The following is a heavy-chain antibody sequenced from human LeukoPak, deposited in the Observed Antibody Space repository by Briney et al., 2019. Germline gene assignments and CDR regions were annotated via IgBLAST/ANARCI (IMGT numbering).Heavy chain of an antibody. CDR1: GFTFSSYS. D-gene: IGHD2-15*01. CDR2: ISSSSSTI. Sequence: QTGGSLRLSCAASGFTFSSYSVNWVRQAPGKGLEWVSYISSSSSTIYYADSVKGRFTISRDNAKNSLYLQMNSLRDEDTAVYYCARDRYCSGGSCYRYYYYYGMDVWGQGTTVTVSS. V-gene: IGHV3-48*02. J-gene: IGHJ6*02. CDR3: ARDRYCSGGSCYRYYYYYGMDV.